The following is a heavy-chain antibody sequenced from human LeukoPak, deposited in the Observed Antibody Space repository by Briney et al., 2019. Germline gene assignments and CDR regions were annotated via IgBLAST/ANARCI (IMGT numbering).Heavy chain of an antibody. CDR1: GYTFTSYG. CDR2: ISPNTGDT. D-gene: IGHD3-3*02. CDR3: ARAPSGTAFGPGDY. Sequence: ASVKVSCKASGYTFTSYGITWVRQAPGQGLEWMGWISPNTGDTVSAQKLQDRVAMTTDTSTSTAFMELRSLRFDDTAVYFCARAPSGTAFGPGDYWGQETLVTVSS. V-gene: IGHV1-18*01. J-gene: IGHJ4*02.